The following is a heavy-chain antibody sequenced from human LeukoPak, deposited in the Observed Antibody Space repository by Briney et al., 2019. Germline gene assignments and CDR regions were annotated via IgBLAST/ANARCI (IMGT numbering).Heavy chain of an antibody. CDR3: ARSERGPYYTEAAGY. Sequence: PGGSLRLSCAASGFTFDDYGMSWVRQAPGKGLEWVSGINWNGGSTGYADSVKGRFTISRDNAKNSLYLQMNSLRAEDTALYHCARSERGPYYTEAAGYGGQGTLVTVSS. V-gene: IGHV3-20*01. J-gene: IGHJ4*02. CDR2: INWNGGST. D-gene: IGHD1-26*01. CDR1: GFTFDDYG.